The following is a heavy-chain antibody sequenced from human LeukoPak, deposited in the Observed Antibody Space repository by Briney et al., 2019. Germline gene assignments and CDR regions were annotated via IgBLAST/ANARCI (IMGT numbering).Heavy chain of an antibody. CDR1: GGTFSSYA. CDR2: IIPIFDTA. J-gene: IGHJ6*03. V-gene: IGHV1-69*05. CDR3: ARSGQYYDFWSGRFGYMDV. D-gene: IGHD3-3*01. Sequence: SVKVSCKASGGTFSSYAISRVRQAPGQGLEWMGRIIPIFDTANYAQKFQGRVTITTDESTSTAYMELSSLRSEDTAVYYCARSGQYYDFWSGRFGYMDVWGKGTTVTVSS.